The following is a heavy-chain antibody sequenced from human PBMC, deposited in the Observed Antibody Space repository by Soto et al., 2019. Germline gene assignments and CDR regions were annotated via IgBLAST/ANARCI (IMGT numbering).Heavy chain of an antibody. D-gene: IGHD2-2*01. CDR2: IKSKTDGGTT. J-gene: IGHJ4*02. Sequence: GGSLRLSCAASGFTFSNAWMSWVHQAPGKGLGWVGRIKSKTDGGTTDYAAPVKGRFTISRDDSKNTLYLQMNSLKTEDTAVYYCTTDLGVLVPADIGSDYWGQGTLVTVSS. CDR1: GFTFSNAW. CDR3: TTDLGVLVPADIGSDY. V-gene: IGHV3-15*01.